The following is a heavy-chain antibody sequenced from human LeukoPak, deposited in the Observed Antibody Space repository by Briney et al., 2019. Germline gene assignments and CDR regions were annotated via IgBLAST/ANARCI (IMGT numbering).Heavy chain of an antibody. J-gene: IGHJ4*02. CDR2: IYTSGST. V-gene: IGHV4-61*02. CDR3: ARHIYGSGSYRFDY. CDR1: GGSISSGTYY. D-gene: IGHD3-10*01. Sequence: SETLSLTCTVSGGSISSGTYYWSWIRQPAGKGLEWIGRIYTSGSTNYNPSLKSRVTMSVDTSKNQFSLKLSSVTAADTAVYYCARHIYGSGSYRFDYWGQGTLVTVSS.